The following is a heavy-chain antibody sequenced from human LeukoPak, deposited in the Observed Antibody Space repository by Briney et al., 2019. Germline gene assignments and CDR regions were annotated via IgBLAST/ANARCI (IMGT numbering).Heavy chain of an antibody. J-gene: IGHJ4*02. V-gene: IGHV3-74*01. Sequence: GGSLRLSCAASEFTFSSYRMHWVRQAPGEGLVWVSRISSDGGSTSYADSVKGRFTVSRDDAKNTLYLQMNSLRAEDTAVYYCARDRGNSGSYWTFDYWGQGTLVTVSS. D-gene: IGHD1-26*01. CDR1: EFTFSSYR. CDR2: ISSDGGST. CDR3: ARDRGNSGSYWTFDY.